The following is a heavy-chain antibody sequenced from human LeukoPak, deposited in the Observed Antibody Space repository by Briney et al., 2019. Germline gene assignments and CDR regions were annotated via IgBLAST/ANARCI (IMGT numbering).Heavy chain of an antibody. J-gene: IGHJ4*02. CDR3: VRGYRGFDS. Sequence: GGSLRLSCTASGFTFSDHYMDWVRQAPGKGLEWVARIRNKANSYTTVYAASVKDRFAISRDDSKSLYLQMSSLTTEDTAVYHCVRGYRGFDSWGQGTLATVFS. V-gene: IGHV3-72*01. CDR1: GFTFSDHY. D-gene: IGHD1-1*01. CDR2: IRNKANSYTT.